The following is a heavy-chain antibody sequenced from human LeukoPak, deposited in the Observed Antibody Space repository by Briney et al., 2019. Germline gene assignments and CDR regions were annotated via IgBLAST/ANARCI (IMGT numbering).Heavy chain of an antibody. J-gene: IGHJ3*02. CDR1: GGTFSSYA. CDR2: IIPIFGTA. CDR3: AVGGENIVVVPAAYDAFDI. V-gene: IGHV1-69*05. D-gene: IGHD2-2*01. Sequence: SVKVSCKASGGTFSSYAISWVRQAPGQGLEWMGGIIPIFGTANYAQKFRGRVTITTDESTSTAYMELSSLRSEDTAVYYCAVGGENIVVVPAAYDAFDIWGQGTMVTVSS.